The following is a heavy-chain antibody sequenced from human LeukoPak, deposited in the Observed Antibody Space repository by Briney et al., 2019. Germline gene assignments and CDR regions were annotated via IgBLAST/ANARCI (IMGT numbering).Heavy chain of an antibody. CDR1: GASMSSFY. J-gene: IGHJ6*02. CDR3: ARLMIPDILTGYYYYGMDV. V-gene: IGHV4-59*08. D-gene: IGHD3-9*01. Sequence: SETLSLTCTVSGASMSSFYWSWIRQSPGKGLEWIGYIYYSGSTNYNPSLKSRVTISVDTSKNQFSLKLSSVTAADTAVYYCARLMIPDILTGYYYYGMDVWGQGTTVTVSS. CDR2: IYYSGST.